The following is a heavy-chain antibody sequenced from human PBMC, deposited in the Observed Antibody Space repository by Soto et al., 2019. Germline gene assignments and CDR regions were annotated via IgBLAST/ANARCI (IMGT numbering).Heavy chain of an antibody. CDR1: GYTFTSYG. Sequence: ASVKVSCKASGYTFTSYGISWVRQAPGQGLEWMGWISAYNGNTNYAQKLQGRVTMTTDTSTSTAYMELRSLRSDDTAVYCCARYPGIAAAAEGENWYFDLWGRGTLVTVSS. D-gene: IGHD6-13*01. J-gene: IGHJ2*01. V-gene: IGHV1-18*01. CDR3: ARYPGIAAAAEGENWYFDL. CDR2: ISAYNGNT.